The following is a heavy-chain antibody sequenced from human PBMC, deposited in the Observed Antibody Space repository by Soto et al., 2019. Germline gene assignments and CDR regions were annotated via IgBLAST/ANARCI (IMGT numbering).Heavy chain of an antibody. V-gene: IGHV5-10-1*01. CDR3: ARQIYDSDSGPNFQYYFDS. Sequence: PGESLKICCKVSGYSFAGYWITWVRQMPGKGLESMGRIDPSDSQTYYSPSFRGHVTISAAKSITTVFLQWSSLRASDTAMYYCARQIYDSDSGPNFQYYFDSWGQGTLVTVSS. CDR1: GYSFAGYW. D-gene: IGHD3-22*01. CDR2: IDPSDSQT. J-gene: IGHJ4*02.